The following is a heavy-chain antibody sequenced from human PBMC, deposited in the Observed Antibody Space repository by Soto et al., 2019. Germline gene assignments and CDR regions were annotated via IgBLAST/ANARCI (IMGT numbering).Heavy chain of an antibody. CDR3: ARPRVEMATMDAFDI. CDR2: LSDSGGSI. Sequence: GGSLRLSCTASGFTFSRHAMTWVRQAPGKGLEWVSGLSDSGGSIYYADSVKGRFTISRDNSMNTLYLQMNTLRAEDTAIYYCARPRVEMATMDAFDIWGQGTMVTVSS. J-gene: IGHJ3*02. D-gene: IGHD5-12*01. CDR1: GFTFSRHA. V-gene: IGHV3-23*01.